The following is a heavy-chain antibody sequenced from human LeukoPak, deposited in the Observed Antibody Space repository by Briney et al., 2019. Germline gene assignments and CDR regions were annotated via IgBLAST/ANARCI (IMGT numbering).Heavy chain of an antibody. Sequence: GGSLRLSCGASGFTFYSYRMNWVRQAPGKGLEWVSSISSSSSYIHYAESLKGRFTISRDNAKNSLYLQMNSLRVEDTAVYYCAREYRRLVLLWGQGTLVTVSS. CDR3: AREYRRLVLL. J-gene: IGHJ4*02. CDR2: ISSSSSYI. CDR1: GFTFYSYR. D-gene: IGHD1-7*01. V-gene: IGHV3-21*01.